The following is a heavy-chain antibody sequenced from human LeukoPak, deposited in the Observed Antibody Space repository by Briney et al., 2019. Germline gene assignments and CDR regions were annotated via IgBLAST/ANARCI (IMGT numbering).Heavy chain of an antibody. D-gene: IGHD6-6*01. CDR1: GGTFSSYA. V-gene: IGHV1-69*05. Sequence: SVKVSCKASGGTFSSYAINWVRQAPGQGLEWMGRIIPIFGTANYAQKFQGRVTITTDESTSTAYMELSSLRSEDTAVYYCAMYSSSSVDYYYYMDVWGKGTTVTVSS. CDR2: IIPIFGTA. J-gene: IGHJ6*03. CDR3: AMYSSSSVDYYYYMDV.